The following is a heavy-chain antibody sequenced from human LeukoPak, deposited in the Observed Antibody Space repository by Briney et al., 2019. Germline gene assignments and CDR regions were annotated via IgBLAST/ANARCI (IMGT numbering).Heavy chain of an antibody. CDR2: INPNSGGT. V-gene: IGHV1-2*02. CDR3: ARDSGGSYFIYWYFDL. Sequence: GASVKVSCKASGYTFTGYYMHWVRQAPGQGLEWMGWINPNSGGTNYAQKFQGRVTMTRDTSISTAYMELSRLRSDDTAVYYCARDSGGSYFIYWYFDLWGRGTLVTVSS. J-gene: IGHJ2*01. CDR1: GYTFTGYY. D-gene: IGHD1-26*01.